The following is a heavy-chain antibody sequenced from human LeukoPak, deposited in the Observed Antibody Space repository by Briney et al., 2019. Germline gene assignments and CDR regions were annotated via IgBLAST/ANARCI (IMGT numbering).Heavy chain of an antibody. CDR3: AKCARYSGYDSDFDY. V-gene: IGHV3-23*01. J-gene: IGHJ4*02. D-gene: IGHD5-12*01. CDR1: GFTFSSYA. CDR2: ISASGGST. Sequence: PGGSLRLSCAASGFTFSSYAMTWVRQAPGKGLEWVSGISASGGSTYYADSVKGRFTISRDNSKNTLYLQMNSLRAEDTAAYFCAKCARYSGYDSDFDYWGQGTLVTVSP.